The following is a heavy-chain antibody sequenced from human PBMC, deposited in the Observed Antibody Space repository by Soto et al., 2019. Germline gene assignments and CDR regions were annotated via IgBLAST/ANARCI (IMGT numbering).Heavy chain of an antibody. D-gene: IGHD2-2*01. CDR3: ARCSLVVVPAPGFDP. Sequence: PSETLSLTCTVSGGSISSGGYCWSWIHQHPGKGLEWIGYIYYSGTTYYNPSLKSRVTISVDTSKNQFSLKLSSVSAADTALYYCARCSLVVVPAPGFDPWGRGTLVTVSS. CDR2: IYYSGTT. V-gene: IGHV4-31*03. J-gene: IGHJ5*02. CDR1: GGSISSGGYC.